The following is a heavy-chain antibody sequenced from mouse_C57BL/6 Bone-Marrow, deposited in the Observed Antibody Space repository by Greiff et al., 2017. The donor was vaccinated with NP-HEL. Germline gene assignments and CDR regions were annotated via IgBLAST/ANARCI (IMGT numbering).Heavy chain of an antibody. V-gene: IGHV6-3*01. J-gene: IGHJ2*01. D-gene: IGHD2-10*02. CDR3: TVAYGREAYYFDY. CDR1: GFTFSNYW. CDR2: IRLKSDNYAT. Sequence: EVKVIESGGGLVQPGGSMKLSCVASGFTFSNYWMNWVRQSPEKGLEWVAQIRLKSDNYATHYAESVKGRFTISRDDSKSSVYLQMNNLRAEDTGIYYCTVAYGREAYYFDYWGQGTTLTVSS.